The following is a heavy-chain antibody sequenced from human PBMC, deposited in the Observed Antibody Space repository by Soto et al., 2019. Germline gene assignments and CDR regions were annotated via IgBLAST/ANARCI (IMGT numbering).Heavy chain of an antibody. CDR2: ISYSGST. V-gene: IGHV4-30-4*01. Sequence: QVQLQESGPGLVKPSQTLSLTCTVSGGSISSGNYYWSWIRQPPGKGLEWIGFISYSGSTYYSTSLKSRVTISVDTSKSQFSLNLSSVTAADTSVYYCATMGTPATGLYFFDYWGQGSLVTVSS. CDR1: GGSISSGNYY. CDR3: ATMGTPATGLYFFDY. D-gene: IGHD2-15*01. J-gene: IGHJ4*02.